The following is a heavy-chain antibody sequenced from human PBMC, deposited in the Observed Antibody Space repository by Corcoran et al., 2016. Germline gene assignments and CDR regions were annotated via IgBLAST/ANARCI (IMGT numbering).Heavy chain of an antibody. CDR3: PGSTIVGVADGVDD. D-gene: IGHD3-3*01. V-gene: IGHV1-69*01. Sequence: QVQLVQSGAEVKKPGSSVKVSCKASGGTLSGYAISWVRQAPGHGLEWMGGIIPVFGTANYAQKFQGRVTISADESTSTAYMELSRLRSEDTAVYYWPGSTIVGVADGVDDWGQGTTVTVFS. CDR1: GGTLSGYA. CDR2: IIPVFGTA. J-gene: IGHJ6*02.